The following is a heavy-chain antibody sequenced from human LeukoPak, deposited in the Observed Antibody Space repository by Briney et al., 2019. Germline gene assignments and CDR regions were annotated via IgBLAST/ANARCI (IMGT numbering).Heavy chain of an antibody. D-gene: IGHD3-22*01. Sequence: PVGSLRLSCEASGFTFNNYAMNWVRQAPGRGHQWVLGISATGEITDYADSVKGRFTVSRDESKNTLYLHMDSLRAEDTAVYYCAKVVKGLIGGDALDIWGQGTLVTVSS. J-gene: IGHJ3*02. CDR1: GFTFNNYA. CDR2: ISATGEIT. V-gene: IGHV3-23*01. CDR3: AKVVKGLIGGDALDI.